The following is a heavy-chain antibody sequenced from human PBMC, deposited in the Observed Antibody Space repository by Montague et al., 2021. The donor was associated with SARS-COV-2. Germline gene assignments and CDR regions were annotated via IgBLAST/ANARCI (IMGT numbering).Heavy chain of an antibody. CDR2: IYYSGST. Sequence: TLSLTCTVSGGSISSVGYYWSWLRQHPGKGLEWIGYIYYSGSTYSNPSLKSRVTISVDTSKNQFSLKLSSVTAADKAVYYCARARITMIVVVNALDIWGQGTMVTVSS. D-gene: IGHD3-22*01. CDR1: GGSISSVGYY. CDR3: ARARITMIVVVNALDI. J-gene: IGHJ3*02. V-gene: IGHV4-31*03.